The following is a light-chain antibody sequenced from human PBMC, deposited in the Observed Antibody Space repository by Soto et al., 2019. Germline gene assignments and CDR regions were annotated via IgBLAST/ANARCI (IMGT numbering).Light chain of an antibody. Sequence: QSALTQPASVSGSPGQSITISCTGTSSDVGGYKYVSWFQQHPGIAPKLMIYDVTNRPSGVSNRFSGSKSGNTASLTISGLQAEDEADYYCSSYTSISTVIFGGGTKVTVL. CDR1: SSDVGGYKY. CDR2: DVT. J-gene: IGLJ2*01. V-gene: IGLV2-14*03. CDR3: SSYTSISTVI.